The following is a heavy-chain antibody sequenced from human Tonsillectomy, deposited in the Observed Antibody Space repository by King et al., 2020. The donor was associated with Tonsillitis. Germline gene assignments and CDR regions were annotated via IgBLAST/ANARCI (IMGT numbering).Heavy chain of an antibody. J-gene: IGHJ2*01. Sequence: QLQESGPGLVKPSQTLSLTCTVSGGSISSGDYYWSWIRQPPGKGLEWIGYIYYSGSTYHNPSLKSRVTISVDTSKNQFSLKLSSVTAADTAVYYCAGAYDSSGYFLINWYFDLWGRGTLVTVSS. CDR2: IYYSGST. CDR3: AGAYDSSGYFLINWYFDL. D-gene: IGHD3-22*01. CDR1: GGSISSGDYY. V-gene: IGHV4-30-4*01.